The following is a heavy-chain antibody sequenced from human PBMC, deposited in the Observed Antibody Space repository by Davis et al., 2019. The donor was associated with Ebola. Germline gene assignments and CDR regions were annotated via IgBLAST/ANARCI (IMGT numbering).Heavy chain of an antibody. D-gene: IGHD2-8*01. CDR3: AREIANGHHGMDV. J-gene: IGHJ6*02. Sequence: GGSLRLSCEASGFTFSDYWMTWVRQAPGKGLEWVANINQYGREEYYVDSVKGRFTISRDNAKNSLYLHLHSVRAEDTAIYYCAREIANGHHGMDVWGQGTTITVSS. CDR1: GFTFSDYW. V-gene: IGHV3-7*01. CDR2: INQYGREE.